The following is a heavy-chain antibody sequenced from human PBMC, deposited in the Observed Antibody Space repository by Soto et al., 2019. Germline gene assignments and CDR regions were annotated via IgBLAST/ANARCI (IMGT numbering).Heavy chain of an antibody. V-gene: IGHV4-30-4*01. CDR1: GGSISSGDYS. D-gene: IGHD4-17*01. J-gene: IGHJ2*01. CDR3: AREPTLYGDHRYFDL. CDR2: IYYSVST. Sequence: QVQLQESGPGLVKPSQTLSLTCTVSGGSISSGDYSWSWIRQPPGKGLEWIGYIYYSVSTYYNPSVQRRVTISVATSKNQLSLKLSSVTAADTAVYYCAREPTLYGDHRYFDLWGRGTLVTVSS.